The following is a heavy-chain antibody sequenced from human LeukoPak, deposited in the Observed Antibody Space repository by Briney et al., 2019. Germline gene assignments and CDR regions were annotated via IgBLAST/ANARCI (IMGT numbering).Heavy chain of an antibody. V-gene: IGHV3-7*01. CDR1: GFTFSSYW. Sequence: PGGSLRLSCAASGFTFSSYWMSWVRQAPGKGLEWVANIKQDGSEKYYVDSVKGRFTISRDNAKNSLYLQMNSLRAEDTAVYYCARDGDKPSGWFYYYMDVWGKGTTVTVSS. CDR3: ARDGDKPSGWFYYYMDV. D-gene: IGHD2-21*02. CDR2: IKQDGSEK. J-gene: IGHJ6*03.